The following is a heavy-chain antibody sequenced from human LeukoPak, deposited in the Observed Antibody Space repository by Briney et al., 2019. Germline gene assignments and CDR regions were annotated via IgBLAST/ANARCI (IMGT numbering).Heavy chain of an antibody. D-gene: IGHD6-13*01. CDR1: GFTFSSYG. CDR3: AKAYIAAARLDY. J-gene: IGHJ4*02. CDR2: ISGSGGST. Sequence: QSGGSLRLSCAASGFTFSSYGMSWVRQAPGKGLEWVSAISGSGGSTYYADSVKGRFTISRDNSKNTLYLQMNSLRAEDTAVYYCAKAYIAAARLDYWGQGTLVTVSS. V-gene: IGHV3-23*01.